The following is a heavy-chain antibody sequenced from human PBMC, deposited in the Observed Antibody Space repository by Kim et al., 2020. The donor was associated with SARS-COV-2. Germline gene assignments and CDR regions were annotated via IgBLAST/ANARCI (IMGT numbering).Heavy chain of an antibody. CDR2: ISGSGGST. D-gene: IGHD3-10*01. V-gene: IGHV3-23*01. Sequence: GGSLRLSCAASGFTFSSYAMSWVRQAPGKGLEWVSAISGSGGSTYYADSVKGRFTISRDNSKNTLYLQMNSLRAEDTAVYYCAKGSRGYYGSGRLAFCDYWGQGTLVTVSS. J-gene: IGHJ4*02. CDR3: AKGSRGYYGSGRLAFCDY. CDR1: GFTFSSYA.